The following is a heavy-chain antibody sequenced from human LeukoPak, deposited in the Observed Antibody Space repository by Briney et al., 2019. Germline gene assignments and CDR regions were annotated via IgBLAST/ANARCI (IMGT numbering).Heavy chain of an antibody. V-gene: IGHV4-31*03. Sequence: SQTLSLTCTVSGGSISSGGYYWSWIRQHPGKGLEWIGYIYYSGSTNYNPSLKSRVTISVDTSKNQFSLKLSSVTAADTAVYYCARHASRYSSSWHLDYWGQGTLVTVSS. J-gene: IGHJ4*02. D-gene: IGHD6-13*01. CDR2: IYYSGST. CDR1: GGSISSGGYY. CDR3: ARHASRYSSSWHLDY.